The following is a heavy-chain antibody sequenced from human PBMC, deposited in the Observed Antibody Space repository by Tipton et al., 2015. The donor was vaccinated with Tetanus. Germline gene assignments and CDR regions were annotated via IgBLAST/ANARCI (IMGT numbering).Heavy chain of an antibody. V-gene: IGHV3-74*01. J-gene: IGHJ4*02. D-gene: IGHD3-10*01. CDR1: GFTLSRYW. CDR3: ARGRRTMVRNVMLYFDF. Sequence: SLRLSCEASGFTLSRYWTHWVRQTPGTGLVWVSRMNRDASARSYADSVKGRFTVSRDNAKNMLYLEMNTERDEDTAIYYCARGRRTMVRNVMLYFDFWGQGSLVTVSS. CDR2: MNRDASAR.